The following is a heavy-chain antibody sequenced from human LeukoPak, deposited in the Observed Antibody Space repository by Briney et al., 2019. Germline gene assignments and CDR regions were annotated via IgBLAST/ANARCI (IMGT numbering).Heavy chain of an antibody. D-gene: IGHD5-12*01. Sequence: GGSLRISCAASGFIASSNYMSWVRQAPGKGLEWVSVIYGGGTTKYADSVKGRFTISRDNSKNTLYLQMNSLRADDTAVYYCARGIVATIQDYWGQGTLVTVSS. CDR2: IYGGGTT. CDR3: ARGIVATIQDY. V-gene: IGHV3-66*01. CDR1: GFIASSNY. J-gene: IGHJ4*02.